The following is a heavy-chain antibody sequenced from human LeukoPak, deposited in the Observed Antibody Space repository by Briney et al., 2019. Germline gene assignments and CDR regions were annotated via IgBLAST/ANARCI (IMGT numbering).Heavy chain of an antibody. V-gene: IGHV3-53*01. D-gene: IGHD5-12*01. J-gene: IGHJ4*02. CDR3: ARHNRGGYHFFDF. CDR2: IDTGGTT. Sequence: GGSLRLSCTASGVTVSVNYMNWVRQAPGEGLEWVSLIDTGGTTYYADSVEGRFTISRDSSKNTLFLQMNNLRTADTAVYYCARHNRGGYHFFDFWGQGTLVTVAS. CDR1: GVTVSVNY.